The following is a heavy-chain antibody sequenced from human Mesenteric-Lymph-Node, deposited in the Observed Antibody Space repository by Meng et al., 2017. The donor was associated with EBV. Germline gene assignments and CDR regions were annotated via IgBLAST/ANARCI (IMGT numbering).Heavy chain of an antibody. D-gene: IGHD6-19*01. V-gene: IGHV1-2*06. CDR1: GYTFTGYY. J-gene: IGHJ4*02. CDR3: ARGIAVAGTRDY. Sequence: QVQRVQSGAEVKKPGDSVKVSCKASGYTFTGYYMHWVRQGPGQGREWRGRINPNSGGTNYAQKFQGRVTMTRDTSISTAYMELSRLRSDDTAVYYCARGIAVAGTRDYWGQGTLVTVSS. CDR2: INPNSGGT.